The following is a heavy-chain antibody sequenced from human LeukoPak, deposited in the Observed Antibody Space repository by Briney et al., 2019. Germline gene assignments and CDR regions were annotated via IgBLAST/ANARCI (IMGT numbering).Heavy chain of an antibody. J-gene: IGHJ4*02. V-gene: IGHV1-46*01. CDR1: GYTFTSYY. CDR2: INPSGGST. D-gene: IGHD3-22*01. Sequence: GASVKVSCKASGYTFTSYYMHWVRQAPGQGLEWMGIINPSGGSTSYAQKFQGRVTVTRDMSTSTAYMELSSLRSEDTAVYYCARTIYYYDSSGYYLDYWGQGTLVTVSS. CDR3: ARTIYYYDSSGYYLDY.